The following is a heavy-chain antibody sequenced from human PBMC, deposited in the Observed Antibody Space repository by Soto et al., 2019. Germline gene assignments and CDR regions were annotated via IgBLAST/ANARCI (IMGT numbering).Heavy chain of an antibody. V-gene: IGHV4-59*01. J-gene: IGHJ4*02. D-gene: IGHD3-16*01. CDR1: GGSISSYY. Sequence: SETLSLTCTVSGGSISSYYWSWIRQPPGKGLEWIGYIYYSGSTNYNPSLKSRVTISVDTSKNQFSLKLSSVTAADTAVYYCARRGGSYHDYKVNYFDSWGQGAQVTVPQ. CDR3: ARRGGSYHDYKVNYFDS. CDR2: IYYSGST.